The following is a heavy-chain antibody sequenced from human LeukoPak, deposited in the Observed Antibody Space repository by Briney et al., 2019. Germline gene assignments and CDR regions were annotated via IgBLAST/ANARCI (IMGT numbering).Heavy chain of an antibody. CDR3: ARQEVFFGDYGMDV. D-gene: IGHD3-16*01. V-gene: IGHV5-10-1*04. CDR1: GYSFSNYW. CDR2: IDLSDSYT. J-gene: IGHJ6*02. Sequence: GESLKISCQGSGYSFSNYWINWVRQMPGKGLEWVGRIDLSDSYTSYSPSFQGQVTISADKSISTAYLQWSSLKASDTAMYYCARQEVFFGDYGMDVWGQGTTVTVSS.